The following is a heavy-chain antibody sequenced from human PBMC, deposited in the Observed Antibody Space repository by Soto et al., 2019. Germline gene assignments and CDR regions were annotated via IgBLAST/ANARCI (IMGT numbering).Heavy chain of an antibody. CDR2: IYYSGST. D-gene: IGHD2-21*02. Sequence: SETLSLTCTVTGDSISSRSYYWGWIRQPPGKGLEWIGSIYYSGSTYNNPSLRSRVSMSIDTSKDQFSLKLKSVTAADTALYFCARQRTSVVTQAYSDVWGPGSLVTVSS. CDR1: GDSISSRSYY. J-gene: IGHJ4*02. CDR3: ARQRTSVVTQAYSDV. V-gene: IGHV4-39*01.